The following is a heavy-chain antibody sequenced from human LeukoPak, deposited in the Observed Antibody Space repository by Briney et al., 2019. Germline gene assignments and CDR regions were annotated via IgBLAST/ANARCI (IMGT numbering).Heavy chain of an antibody. J-gene: IGHJ4*02. CDR3: ARVRGNRGKYFDY. Sequence: PSETLSLTCTVSGGSISSYYWSWIRQPPGKGLEWIGYIYYSGSTNYNPSLKSRVTISVDTSKNQFSLKLSSVTAADTAVYYCARVRGNRGKYFDYWGQGTLVTVSS. CDR1: GGSISSYY. D-gene: IGHD3-16*01. CDR2: IYYSGST. V-gene: IGHV4-59*12.